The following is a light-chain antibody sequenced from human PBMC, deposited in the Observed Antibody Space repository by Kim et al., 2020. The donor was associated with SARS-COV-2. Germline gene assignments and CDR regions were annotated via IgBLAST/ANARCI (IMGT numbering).Light chain of an antibody. CDR3: QSADSSGTPNWV. J-gene: IGLJ3*02. Sequence: PGQTARITCSGDALPKQYAYWYQQKPGQAPVLVIYKDSERPSGIPERFSGSSSGTTVTLTISAVQAEDEADYYCQSADSSGTPNWVFGGGTKVTVL. CDR1: ALPKQY. V-gene: IGLV3-25*03. CDR2: KDS.